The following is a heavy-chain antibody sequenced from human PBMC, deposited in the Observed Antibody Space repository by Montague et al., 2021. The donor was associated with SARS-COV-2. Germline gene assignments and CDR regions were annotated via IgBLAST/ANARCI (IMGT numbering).Heavy chain of an antibody. CDR3: ASRPGEPYYYDY. Sequence: SLRLFCAVSGFTLRSYGMTWVRQAPGKGLEWVSAISGSSSSTYYPDSVKGRFTISRDRSRNTLYLQMNSLRVEDTAVYYCASRPGEPYYYDYWGPGALVTVSS. V-gene: IGHV3-23*01. J-gene: IGHJ4*02. CDR2: ISGSSSST. D-gene: IGHD1-14*01. CDR1: GFTLRSYG.